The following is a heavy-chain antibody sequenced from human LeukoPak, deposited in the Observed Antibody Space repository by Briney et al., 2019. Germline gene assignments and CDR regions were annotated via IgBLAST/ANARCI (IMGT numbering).Heavy chain of an antibody. CDR2: IIPIFGTA. Sequence: GSSVKVSCKASGGTFSSYAISWVRQAPGQGLEWMGGIIPIFGTANYAQKFQGRVTITADESTSTAYMELSSLRSEDTAVYYCARERAYYDSSGYLDYWGQGTLVTVSS. V-gene: IGHV1-69*01. J-gene: IGHJ4*02. D-gene: IGHD3-22*01. CDR3: ARERAYYDSSGYLDY. CDR1: GGTFSSYA.